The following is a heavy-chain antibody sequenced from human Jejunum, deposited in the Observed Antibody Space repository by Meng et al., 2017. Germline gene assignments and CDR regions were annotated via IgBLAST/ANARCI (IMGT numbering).Heavy chain of an antibody. V-gene: IGHV1-8*01. J-gene: IGHJ4*02. CDR3: ARVRDHEFDS. Sequence: VRVEKYGVGAKKPGASVKVSCQASGYPFTSFDISWIRPAAGEGPEWMGCMKPNSRNTDSAQKFPGRVTMTRNTSIRTAFMELTSLRSEATAVYYCARVRDHEFDSWGQGTLVTVSS. CDR2: MKPNSRNT. D-gene: IGHD2-21*01. CDR1: GYPFTSFD.